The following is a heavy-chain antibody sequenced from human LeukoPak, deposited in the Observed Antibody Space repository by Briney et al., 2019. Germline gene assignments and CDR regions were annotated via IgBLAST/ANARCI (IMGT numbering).Heavy chain of an antibody. CDR3: ATGGDEYSSSSEYFQH. D-gene: IGHD6-6*01. J-gene: IGHJ1*01. V-gene: IGHV1-69*13. CDR2: IIPIFGTA. CDR1: GGTFSSYA. Sequence: GASVKVSCKAAGGTFSSYAISWVRQAPGQGLEWMGGIIPIFGTANYAQKSQGRVTITADESTSTAYMELSSLRSEDTAVYYCATGGDEYSSSSEYFQHWGQGTLVTVSS.